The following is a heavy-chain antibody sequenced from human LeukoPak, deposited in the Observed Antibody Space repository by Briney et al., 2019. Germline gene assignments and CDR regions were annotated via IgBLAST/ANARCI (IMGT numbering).Heavy chain of an antibody. CDR2: IYYTGST. J-gene: IGHJ5*02. CDR1: SGSISSYY. D-gene: IGHD1-26*01. V-gene: IGHV4-59*08. CDR3: ARNGPYLGRLAWFDP. Sequence: SETLSLTCTVSSGSISSYYWSWIRQPPGKGLEWIGYIYYTGSTNYNPSLKSRVTISVDASKNQFSLNLSSVTAADTAVYYCARNGPYLGRLAWFDPWCQGTLVTVSS.